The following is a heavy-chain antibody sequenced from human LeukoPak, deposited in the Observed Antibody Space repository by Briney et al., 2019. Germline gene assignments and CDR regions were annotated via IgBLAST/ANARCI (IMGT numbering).Heavy chain of an antibody. CDR2: ISSSGSTT. CDR3: ARGYCDSTSCHEEGFDF. CDR1: GFTFSTYE. D-gene: IGHD2-2*01. J-gene: IGHJ4*02. V-gene: IGHV3-48*03. Sequence: GGSLRLSCAASGFTFSTYEMNWVRQAPGKGLEWVSLISSSGSTTVYADSVKGRFTISRDNARNSLFLQMNSLRAEDTAVYYCARGYCDSTSCHEEGFDFWGQGTLVTVSS.